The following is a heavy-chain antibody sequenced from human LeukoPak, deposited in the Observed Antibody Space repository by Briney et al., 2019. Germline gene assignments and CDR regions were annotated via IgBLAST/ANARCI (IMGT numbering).Heavy chain of an antibody. D-gene: IGHD5-18*01. V-gene: IGHV3-23*01. Sequence: PGGSLRLSCAASGFTFSSYAMSWVRQAPGKGLEWVSAISGSGGSTYYADSVKGRFTISRDNSKNTLYPQMNSLRAEDTAVYYCAKDPPRDSYGYYFDYWGQGTLVTVSS. CDR1: GFTFSSYA. CDR3: AKDPPRDSYGYYFDY. CDR2: ISGSGGST. J-gene: IGHJ4*02.